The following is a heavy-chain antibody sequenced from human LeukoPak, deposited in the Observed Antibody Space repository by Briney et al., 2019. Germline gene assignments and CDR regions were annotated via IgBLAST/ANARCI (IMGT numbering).Heavy chain of an antibody. CDR1: GYTFTGYY. J-gene: IGHJ4*02. V-gene: IGHV1-2*02. D-gene: IGHD3-3*01. CDR2: INPNSGGT. Sequence: GASVKVSCKASGYTFTGYYMHWVRQAPGQRLEWMGWINPNSGGTNYAQKFQGRVSMTRDTSISTAYMELSRLRSDDTAVYYCARGRVINDFWSGYYSDYWGQGTLVTVSS. CDR3: ARGRVINDFWSGYYSDY.